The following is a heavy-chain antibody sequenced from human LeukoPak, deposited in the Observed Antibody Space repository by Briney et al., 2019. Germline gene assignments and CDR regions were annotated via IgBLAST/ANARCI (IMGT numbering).Heavy chain of an antibody. D-gene: IGHD6-19*01. Sequence: GGSLRLSCAASGFTFSSYWMHWVRQAPGKGLVWVSRIDSDGSSTSYADSVKGRFTTSRDNAKNTLYLQMNSLRAEDTAAYYCARVRRQWLEFDYWGQGTLVTVSS. V-gene: IGHV3-74*01. CDR1: GFTFSSYW. J-gene: IGHJ4*02. CDR2: IDSDGSST. CDR3: ARVRRQWLEFDY.